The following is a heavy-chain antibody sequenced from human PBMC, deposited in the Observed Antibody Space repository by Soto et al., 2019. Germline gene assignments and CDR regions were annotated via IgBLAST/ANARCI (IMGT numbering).Heavy chain of an antibody. V-gene: IGHV3-7*01. Sequence: EVQLVESGGDLVQPGGSLRLSCAGSGFTFSSYWMSWVRQAPGKGLEGVASIKEDGSEKYYVDSVKGRFTISRDNAKNSLSLQMDRMRAEDTALYYCARSNWEFDYWGQGTRVTVSS. D-gene: IGHD1-1*01. CDR1: GFTFSSYW. J-gene: IGHJ4*02. CDR3: ARSNWEFDY. CDR2: IKEDGSEK.